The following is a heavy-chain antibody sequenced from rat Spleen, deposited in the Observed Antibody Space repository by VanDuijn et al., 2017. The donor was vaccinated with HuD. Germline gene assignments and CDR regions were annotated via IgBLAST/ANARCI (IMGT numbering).Heavy chain of an antibody. D-gene: IGHD1-2*01. V-gene: IGHV2S30*01. CDR3: ARSDYSSPYYFDY. CDR1: GFSLTDYS. Sequence: QVQLKESGPGLVQPSQTLSLTCTVSGFSLTDYSIHWVRQPPGKGLEWLGRMKYDGDTSSNSGFKSRLTISRDTSKSQVFLKMNNLQTEDTAMYFCARSDYSSPYYFDYWGQGVMVTVSS. CDR2: MKYDGDT. J-gene: IGHJ2*01.